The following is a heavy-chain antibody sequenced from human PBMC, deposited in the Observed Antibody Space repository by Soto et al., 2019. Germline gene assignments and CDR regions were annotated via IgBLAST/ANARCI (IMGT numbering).Heavy chain of an antibody. J-gene: IGHJ6*02. CDR3: ARQTYDSSGNYYYGMDG. D-gene: IGHD3-22*01. CDR2: IYPGDSDT. Sequence: GEYLTLSCPCSGDRFTLYWIGWVRHLPGKRLEWMGIIYPGDSDTRYSPSFQGQVTISADKSISTAYLQWSSLKASDTAMYYCARQTYDSSGNYYYGMDGWGQGTTVTFS. CDR1: GDRFTLYW. V-gene: IGHV5-51*01.